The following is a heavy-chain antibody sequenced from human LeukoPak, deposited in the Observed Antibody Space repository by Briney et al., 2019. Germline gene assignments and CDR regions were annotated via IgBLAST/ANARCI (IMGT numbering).Heavy chain of an antibody. Sequence: ASVTVSCKASGYTFTGCYMHWVRQAPGQGLEWMGWINPNSGGTNYAQKFQGRVTMTRDTSISTAYMELSRLRSDDTAVYYCARAYYYDSSGYPDYWGQGTLVTVSS. D-gene: IGHD3-22*01. V-gene: IGHV1-2*02. CDR2: INPNSGGT. J-gene: IGHJ4*02. CDR1: GYTFTGCY. CDR3: ARAYYYDSSGYPDY.